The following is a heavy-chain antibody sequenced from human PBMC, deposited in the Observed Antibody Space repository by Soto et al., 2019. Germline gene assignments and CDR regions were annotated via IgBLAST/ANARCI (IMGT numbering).Heavy chain of an antibody. D-gene: IGHD6-25*01. V-gene: IGHV4-30-4*01. CDR3: ARSSSGGVRY. CDR2: IYYSGST. Sequence: QVQLQESGPGLLKPSQTLSLTCTVSGGSISSGDSYWSWIRQPPGKGLEWIGYIYYSGSTYYNPSLKSRGTIAVDTSKNQFSLKLSSVTAADTDVYYCARSSSGGVRYWGQGTLVTVSS. CDR1: GGSISSGDSY. J-gene: IGHJ4*02.